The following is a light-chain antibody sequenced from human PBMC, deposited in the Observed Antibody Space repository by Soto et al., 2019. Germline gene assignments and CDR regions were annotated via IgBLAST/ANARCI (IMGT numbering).Light chain of an antibody. CDR2: EGS. V-gene: IGLV2-23*01. CDR1: SSDVGSYNL. Sequence: QSALTQPASLAGSPGQSITISCTGTSSDVGSYNLVSWYQQHPGKAPKLMIYEGSKRPSGVSNRFSGSKSGNTASLTISGLQDEDEADYYCCSYAGSSTLYVFGTGTKVTVL. CDR3: CSYAGSSTLYV. J-gene: IGLJ1*01.